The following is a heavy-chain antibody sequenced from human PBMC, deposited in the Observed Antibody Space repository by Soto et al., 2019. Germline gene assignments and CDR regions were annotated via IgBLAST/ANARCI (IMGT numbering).Heavy chain of an antibody. CDR3: AKGKGSNSYYYYYGMDV. J-gene: IGHJ6*02. CDR1: GFTFSSYG. CDR2: ISYDGSNK. V-gene: IGHV3-30*18. Sequence: PGGSLRLSCAASGFTFSSYGMHWVRQAPGKGLEWVAVISYDGSNKYYADSVKGRFTISRDNSKNTLYLQMNSLRAEDTAVYYCAKGKGSNSYYYYYGMDVWGQGXTVTVYS. D-gene: IGHD2-2*01.